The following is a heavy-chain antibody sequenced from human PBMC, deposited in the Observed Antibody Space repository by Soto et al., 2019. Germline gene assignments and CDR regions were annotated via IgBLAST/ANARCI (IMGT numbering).Heavy chain of an antibody. Sequence: PGESLKISSQASGSNFRHYYIAWVRQKPGRCLEWVGLIYPGDSDVRYSPSVQGQVTISVDRSTDTAFLQWNCLKASDSGTYYCAKKRKVTTAVGQKSFDYWGQGTLVTVSS. CDR2: IYPGDSDV. J-gene: IGHJ4*02. CDR1: GSNFRHYY. V-gene: IGHV5-51*01. D-gene: IGHD3-3*01. CDR3: AKKRKVTTAVGQKSFDY.